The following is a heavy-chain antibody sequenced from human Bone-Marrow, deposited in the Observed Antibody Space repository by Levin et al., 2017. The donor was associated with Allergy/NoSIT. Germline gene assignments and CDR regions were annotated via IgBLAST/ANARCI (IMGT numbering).Heavy chain of an antibody. D-gene: IGHD2-21*02. V-gene: IGHV3-33*01. CDR1: GFKFSGFG. CDR3: ARDPASWGDQGDY. Sequence: PSETLSLTCTASGFKFSGFGMHWVRQAPGKGLEWVAVIWFDGSKTDYADSVKGRFTISRDNSKNLLHLQMNGLKDEDTAIYYCARDPASWGDQGDYWGQGTQVTVSS. CDR2: IWFDGSKT. J-gene: IGHJ4*02.